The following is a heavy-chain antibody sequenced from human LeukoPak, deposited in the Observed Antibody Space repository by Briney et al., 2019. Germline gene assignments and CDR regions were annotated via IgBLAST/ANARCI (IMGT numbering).Heavy chain of an antibody. V-gene: IGHV3-23*01. CDR3: AKGGYRYFDS. CDR2: ISASADNT. Sequence: GGSLRLSCAASGFTFSDYAMSWVRQAPGKGLEWVSAISASADNTYYADSVKGRFTISRDNSKNTLFLQMNSLRAEETAVYYCAKGGYRYFDSWGQGTLVTVSS. J-gene: IGHJ4*02. CDR1: GFTFSDYA. D-gene: IGHD5-12*01.